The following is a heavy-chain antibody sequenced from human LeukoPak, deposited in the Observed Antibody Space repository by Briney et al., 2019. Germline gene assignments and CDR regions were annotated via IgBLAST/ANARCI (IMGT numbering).Heavy chain of an antibody. CDR2: IYPGDSDT. D-gene: IGHD2-2*01. J-gene: IGHJ4*02. V-gene: IGHV5-51*01. CDR3: ARLICSSTSCYAFYFDY. CDR1: GYSFTSYW. Sequence: GESLQISCKGSGYSFTSYWIGWVRQMPGKGLEWMGIIYPGDSDTRYSPSFQGQVTISADKSISTAYLQWSSLKASDTAMYYCARLICSSTSCYAFYFDYWGQGTLVTVSS.